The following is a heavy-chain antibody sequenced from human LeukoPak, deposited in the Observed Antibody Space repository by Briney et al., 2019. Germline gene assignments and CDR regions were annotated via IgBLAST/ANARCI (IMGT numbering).Heavy chain of an antibody. V-gene: IGHV1-69*01. Sequence: SVKVSCKASGGTFSSYAISWVRQAPGQGLEWMGGIMPIFGTANYAQKFQGRVTITADESTSTAYMEVGSLRSEDAAVYYCARDRRQYSSSWYAFDYWGQGTLVTVSS. CDR2: IMPIFGTA. CDR1: GGTFSSYA. J-gene: IGHJ4*02. CDR3: ARDRRQYSSSWYAFDY. D-gene: IGHD6-13*01.